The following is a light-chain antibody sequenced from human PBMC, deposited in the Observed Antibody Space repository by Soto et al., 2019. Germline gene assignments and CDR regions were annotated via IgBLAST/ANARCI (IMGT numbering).Light chain of an antibody. Sequence: QSVLTQPASVSGSPGQSITISCTGTSSDVGSYNRVSWYQQPPGTAPKLMIYEVSNRPSGVPDRFSGSKSGNTASLTISGLQAEDEADYYCSLYTSSSTYWVFGGGTKLTVL. CDR1: SSDVGSYNR. V-gene: IGLV2-18*01. J-gene: IGLJ3*02. CDR3: SLYTSSSTYWV. CDR2: EVS.